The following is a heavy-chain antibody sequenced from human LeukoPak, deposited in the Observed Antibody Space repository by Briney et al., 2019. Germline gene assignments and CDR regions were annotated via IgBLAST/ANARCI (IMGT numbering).Heavy chain of an antibody. D-gene: IGHD3-22*01. J-gene: IGHJ2*01. CDR2: IYYSGST. V-gene: IGHV4-59*01. Sequence: SETLSLTCTVSGGSISSYYWSWIRQPPGKGLEWIGYIYYSGSTNYNPSLKSRVTVSVDTSKNQFSLKLSSVTAADTAVYYCARRLYYYESSDYYSGWYFDLWGRGTLVTVSS. CDR3: ARRLYYYESSDYYSGWYFDL. CDR1: GGSISSYY.